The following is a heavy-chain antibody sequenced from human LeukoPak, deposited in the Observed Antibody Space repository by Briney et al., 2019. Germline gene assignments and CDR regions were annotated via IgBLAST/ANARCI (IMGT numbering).Heavy chain of an antibody. D-gene: IGHD3-22*01. CDR2: ISTSGSPI. Sequence: GGSLRLSCAASGFTFSSYEMNWVRQAPGKGLEWVSYISTSGSPIDYGNSVKGRFTISRDNAKNSLYLQMNSLGAEDTALYYCARRGFYDTSGYLFDYWGQGTLVTVSS. CDR1: GFTFSSYE. CDR3: ARRGFYDTSGYLFDY. V-gene: IGHV3-48*03. J-gene: IGHJ4*02.